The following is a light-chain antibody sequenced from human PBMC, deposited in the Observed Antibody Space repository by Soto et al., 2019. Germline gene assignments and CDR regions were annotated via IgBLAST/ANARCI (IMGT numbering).Light chain of an antibody. CDR1: SSDVGSYNL. Sequence: QSALTQPASVSGSPGQSITISCTGTSSDVGSYNLVSWYQQHPGKAHKLMIYEVSKRPSGVSNRFSGSKSGNTASLTIPLLQAEDEADYYCCSYAGSSTYPYVFGTGTKVNVL. CDR3: CSYAGSSTYPYV. J-gene: IGLJ1*01. V-gene: IGLV2-23*02. CDR2: EVS.